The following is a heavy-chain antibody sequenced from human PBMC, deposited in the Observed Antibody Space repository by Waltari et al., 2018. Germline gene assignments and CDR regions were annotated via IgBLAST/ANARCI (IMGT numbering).Heavy chain of an antibody. CDR1: GDSTSSRPYY. J-gene: IGHJ5*02. CDR3: ARATRLMTTFGGVTTFDP. Sequence: QMQLQESGPGLVKPSETLSLTCSVSGDSTSSRPYYWAWIRQPPGKGLEWIGNIYYTGSTYYNPSLKSRVAMSVDTSKNQFSLTLNSVTATDAAVYFCARATRLMTTFGGVTTFDPWGQGALVTVSS. V-gene: IGHV4-39*01. CDR2: IYYTGST. D-gene: IGHD3-16*01.